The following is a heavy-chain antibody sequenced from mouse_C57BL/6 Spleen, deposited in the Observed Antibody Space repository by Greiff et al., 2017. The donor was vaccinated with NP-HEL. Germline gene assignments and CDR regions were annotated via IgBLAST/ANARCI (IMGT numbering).Heavy chain of an antibody. Sequence: QVQLQQPGAELVMPGASVKLSCKASGYTFTSYWMHWVKQRPGQGLEWIGEIDPSDSYTNYIQKFKGKFTLTVDKSSSTAYMQLSSLTSEGSAVYYCARSGYYGSSYGWYFDVWGTGTTVTVSS. CDR2: IDPSDSYT. V-gene: IGHV1-69*01. J-gene: IGHJ1*03. CDR3: ARSGYYGSSYGWYFDV. CDR1: GYTFTSYW. D-gene: IGHD1-1*01.